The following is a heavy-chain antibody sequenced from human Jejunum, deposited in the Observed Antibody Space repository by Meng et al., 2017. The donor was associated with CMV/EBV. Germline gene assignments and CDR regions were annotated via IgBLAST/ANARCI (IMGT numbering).Heavy chain of an antibody. V-gene: IGHV3-20*03. CDR1: GFRFDGHG. D-gene: IGHD2/OR15-2a*01. CDR3: ARNISFYGLDV. CDR2: INWNGSTT. J-gene: IGHJ6*02. Sequence: SGFRFDGHGVSWDRQAPGRGLEWVSGINWNGSTTAYADSVKGRFTVSRDNAKNSLYLQMHSLRAEDTALYYCARNISFYGLDVWGQGTTVTVSS.